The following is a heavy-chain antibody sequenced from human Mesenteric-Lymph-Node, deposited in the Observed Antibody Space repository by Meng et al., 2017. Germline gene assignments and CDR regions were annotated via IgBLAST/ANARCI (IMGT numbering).Heavy chain of an antibody. CDR1: GFTFSSYA. CDR2: INSDGSST. V-gene: IGHV3-74*01. J-gene: IGHJ4*02. CDR3: ARTQLWYASHFDY. Sequence: GPLVWCGCGLVQPGWSLRLSCSAAGFTFSSYAMSWVRQAPGKGLVWVSRINSDGSSTSYADYVKGRFTISRDNAKNTLYLQMNSLRAEDTAVYYCARTQLWYASHFDYWGQGTLVTVSS. D-gene: IGHD5-18*01.